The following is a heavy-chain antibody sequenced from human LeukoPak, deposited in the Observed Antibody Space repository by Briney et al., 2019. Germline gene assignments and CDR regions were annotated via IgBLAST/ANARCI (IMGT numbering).Heavy chain of an antibody. V-gene: IGHV4-59*01. CDR1: GGSISSYY. CDR3: ARVLTDDYYYYGMDV. Sequence: SETLSLTCTVSGGSISSYYWSWIRQPPGKGLEWIGYIYYSGSTNYNPSLKSRVTISVDTSKNQFSLKLSSVTAADTAVYYCARVLTDDYYYYGMDVWGQGTTVTVSS. J-gene: IGHJ6*02. D-gene: IGHD1-14*01. CDR2: IYYSGST.